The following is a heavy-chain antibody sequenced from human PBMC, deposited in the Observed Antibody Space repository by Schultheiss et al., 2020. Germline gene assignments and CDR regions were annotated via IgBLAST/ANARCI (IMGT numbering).Heavy chain of an antibody. CDR3: AKDPRARPLDP. V-gene: IGHV3-23*01. CDR1: GFTVSSNY. CDR2: ISYGGDAT. D-gene: IGHD6-6*01. J-gene: IGHJ5*02. Sequence: GGSLRLSCAASGFTVSSNYMSWVRQAPGKGLEWVSTISYGGDATHYADSVKARFTISRDNSKNTLYLQMNSLRAEDTAVYYCAKDPRARPLDPWGQGTLVTVSS.